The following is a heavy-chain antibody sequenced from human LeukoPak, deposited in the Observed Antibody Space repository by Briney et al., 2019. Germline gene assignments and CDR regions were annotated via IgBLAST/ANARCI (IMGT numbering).Heavy chain of an antibody. Sequence: SETLSLTCTVSGGSISSGDYYWIWIRQPPGKGLEGLGYINNCGSTYYNRSIMSRVTISVDTSKNQYSLKLSSVTAADTAVYYCARARITGTTPFDYWGQGTLVTVSS. CDR3: ARARITGTTPFDY. J-gene: IGHJ4*02. CDR1: GGSISSGDYY. CDR2: INNCGST. D-gene: IGHD1-7*01. V-gene: IGHV4-30-4*08.